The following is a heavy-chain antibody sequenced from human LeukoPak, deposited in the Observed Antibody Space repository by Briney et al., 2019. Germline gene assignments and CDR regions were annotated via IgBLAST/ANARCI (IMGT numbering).Heavy chain of an antibody. V-gene: IGHV1-69*04. D-gene: IGHD5-24*01. J-gene: IGHJ1*01. CDR1: GGTFSSYA. CDR3: ARDREMATINEHRSYD. CDR2: IIPILGIA. Sequence: SVKVSCKASGGTFSSYAISWGRQAPGQGLEWMGRIIPILGIANYAQKFQGRVTITADKSTSTAYMELSSLRSEDTAVYYCARDREMATINEHRSYDWGQGTLVTVSS.